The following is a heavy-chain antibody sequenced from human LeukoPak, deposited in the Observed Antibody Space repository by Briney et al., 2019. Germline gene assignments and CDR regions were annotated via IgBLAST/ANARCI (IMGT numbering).Heavy chain of an antibody. V-gene: IGHV3-66*01. Sequence: GGSLRLSCAASGFTVSSNYMSWVRQAPGKGLERVSVIYSGGSTYYADSVKGRFTISRDNSKNTLYLQMNSLRAEDTAVYYCAREQQLARDAFDIWGQGTMVTVSS. CDR1: GFTVSSNY. CDR2: IYSGGST. J-gene: IGHJ3*02. CDR3: AREQQLARDAFDI. D-gene: IGHD6-13*01.